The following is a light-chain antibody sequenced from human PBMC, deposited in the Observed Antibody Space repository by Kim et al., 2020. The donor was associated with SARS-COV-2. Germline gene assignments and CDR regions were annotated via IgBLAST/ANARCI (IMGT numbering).Light chain of an antibody. CDR1: QKVSSW. Sequence: DIQMTQSPSTLSASVGDRVTITCRASQKVSSWLAWYQQKPGKAPKLLIYTATRLESGVPSRFSGSGSGTEFTLTISSLQPEDFATYYCQQYNSYPITFGQGTRVEIK. J-gene: IGKJ5*01. CDR3: QQYNSYPIT. V-gene: IGKV1-5*01. CDR2: TAT.